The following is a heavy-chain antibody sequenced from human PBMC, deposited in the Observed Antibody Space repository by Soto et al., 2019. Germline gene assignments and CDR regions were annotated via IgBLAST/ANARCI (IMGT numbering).Heavy chain of an antibody. CDR2: IYHIAST. J-gene: IGHJ4*02. V-gene: IGHV4-34*01. CDR3: ARGLGDILTGYAVDY. CDR1: RGPFNGYH. D-gene: IGHD3-9*01. Sequence: PSETLSLTCAVYRGPFNGYHCSCIRQPPGQGLEWIGEIYHIASTKYNPSLESRVTISVDPSKNQSSLKLTSVTAADTAVYYCARGLGDILTGYAVDYWGQGTLVTVSS.